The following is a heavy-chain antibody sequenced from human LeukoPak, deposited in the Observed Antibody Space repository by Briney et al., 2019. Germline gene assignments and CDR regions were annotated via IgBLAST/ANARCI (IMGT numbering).Heavy chain of an antibody. Sequence: GGSLRLSCAAAGFTFSSYWMSWVRQAPGKGLEWVANIKQDGSEKYYVDSVKGRFTISRDNAKNSLYLQMNSLRAEDTAVYYCARFGDSSGYYFREDYWGQGTLVTVSS. J-gene: IGHJ4*02. CDR1: GFTFSSYW. CDR3: ARFGDSSGYYFREDY. CDR2: IKQDGSEK. V-gene: IGHV3-7*01. D-gene: IGHD3-22*01.